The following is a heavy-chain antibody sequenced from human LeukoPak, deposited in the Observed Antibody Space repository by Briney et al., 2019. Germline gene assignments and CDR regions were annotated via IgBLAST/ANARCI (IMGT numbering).Heavy chain of an antibody. CDR3: ARLVEMATIPPYVDY. CDR2: IYTSGST. J-gene: IGHJ4*02. CDR1: GGSISSYY. V-gene: IGHV4-4*07. Sequence: PSETLSLTCTVSGGSISSYYWSWIRQPAGKGLEWIGRIYTSGSTNYNPSLKSRVTMSVDTSKNQFSLKLSSVTATDTAVYYCARLVEMATIPPYVDYWGQGTLVTVSS. D-gene: IGHD5-24*01.